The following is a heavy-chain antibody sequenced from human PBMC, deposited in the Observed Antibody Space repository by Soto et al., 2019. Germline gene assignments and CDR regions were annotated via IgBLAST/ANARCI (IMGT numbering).Heavy chain of an antibody. J-gene: IGHJ6*02. CDR2: ISAYNGNT. Sequence: VASVKVSCKASGYTFTSYGISWVRQAPGQGLEWMGWISAYNGNTNYAQKLQGRVTMTTDTSTSTAYMELRSLRSDDTAVYYCARDRIYDYYYGMDVWGQGTTVTVSS. CDR3: ARDRIYDYYYGMDV. D-gene: IGHD2-15*01. CDR1: GYTFTSYG. V-gene: IGHV1-18*04.